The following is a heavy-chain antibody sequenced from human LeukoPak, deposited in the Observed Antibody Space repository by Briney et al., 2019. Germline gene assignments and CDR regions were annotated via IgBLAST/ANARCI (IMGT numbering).Heavy chain of an antibody. CDR1: GGSISSSSYY. CDR2: IYYSGST. CDR3: TRNYDSSGYTTFGY. D-gene: IGHD3-22*01. J-gene: IGHJ4*02. V-gene: IGHV4-39*07. Sequence: SETLSLTCTVSGGSISSSSYYWGWIRQPPGKGLEWIGSIYYSGSTNYNPSLKSRVTIAVDTSKNHFSLKLSSVTAADTAVYYCTRNYDSSGYTTFGYWGRGTLVTVSS.